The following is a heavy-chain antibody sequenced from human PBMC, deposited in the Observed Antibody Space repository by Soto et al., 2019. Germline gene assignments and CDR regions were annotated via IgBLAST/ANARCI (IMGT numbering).Heavy chain of an antibody. CDR2: TAYTGNT. D-gene: IGHD6-13*01. CDR1: GGSITSYH. J-gene: IGHJ4*02. CDR3: ARRAEAAAGKVSFDY. V-gene: IGHV4-59*08. Sequence: SETLSLTCVVSGGSITSYHWSWIRQSPGKGLEWIAYTAYTGNTNYNPSLKSRVTISVDTSKNQFSLKLSSVTAADTAVYYCARRAEAAAGKVSFDYWGQGTLVTVSS.